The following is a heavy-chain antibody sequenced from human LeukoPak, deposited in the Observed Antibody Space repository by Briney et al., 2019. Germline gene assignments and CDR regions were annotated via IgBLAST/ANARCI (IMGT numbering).Heavy chain of an antibody. V-gene: IGHV4-31*03. CDR1: GGSISSGGYY. J-gene: IGHJ5*02. D-gene: IGHD2-15*01. CDR3: ARNRCSGGSCYPHVTEAGSWFDP. CDR2: IYYSGST. Sequence: PSQTLSLTCTVSGGSISSGGYYWSWIRQHPGRGLEWIGYIYYSGSTYYNPSLKSRVTISVDTSKNQFSLKLSSVTAADTAVYYCARNRCSGGSCYPHVTEAGSWFDPWGQGTLVTVSS.